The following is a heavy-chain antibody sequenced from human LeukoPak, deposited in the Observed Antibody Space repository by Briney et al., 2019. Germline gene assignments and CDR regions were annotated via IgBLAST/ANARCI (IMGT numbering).Heavy chain of an antibody. CDR1: GGSISSYY. Sequence: PSETLSLTCTVSGGSISSYYWSWIRQSPGKGLEWIGYIYYSGSTYYNPSLKSRVTISVHMSKNQFSLKLTSVTAADTAVYYCARTPIRYSSGQKAWFDPWGQGTLVTVSS. D-gene: IGHD6-19*01. CDR2: IYYSGST. J-gene: IGHJ5*02. V-gene: IGHV4-59*08. CDR3: ARTPIRYSSGQKAWFDP.